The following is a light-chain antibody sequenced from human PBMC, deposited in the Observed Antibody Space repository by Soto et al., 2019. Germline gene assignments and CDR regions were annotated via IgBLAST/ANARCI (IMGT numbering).Light chain of an antibody. V-gene: IGKV4-1*01. CDR3: QQYYSLPPT. Sequence: DIVMTQSPDSLAVSLGERATINCKSSQSVLYRSNTKNYLAWYQQKPGQPPNLLIYWASTRESVVPDRFSGSGSGTDFTLPISSLQAEDVAVYYCQQYYSLPPTFGQGTKVEIK. CDR1: QSVLYRSNTKNY. J-gene: IGKJ1*01. CDR2: WAS.